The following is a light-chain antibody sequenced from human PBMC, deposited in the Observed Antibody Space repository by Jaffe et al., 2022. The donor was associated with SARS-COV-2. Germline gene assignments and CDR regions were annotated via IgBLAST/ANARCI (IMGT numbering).Light chain of an antibody. J-gene: IGKJ2*01. CDR3: QQYGGSPVYT. V-gene: IGKV3-20*01. CDR1: QSVSSYY. Sequence: EIVLTQSPGTLSLSPGERATLSCRASQSVSSYYLAWYQQKPGQPPRLLIYGASSRATGVPDRFSGSGSGTDFTLTISRLEPEDFAVYYCQQYGGSPVYTFGQGTKLEIK. CDR2: GAS.